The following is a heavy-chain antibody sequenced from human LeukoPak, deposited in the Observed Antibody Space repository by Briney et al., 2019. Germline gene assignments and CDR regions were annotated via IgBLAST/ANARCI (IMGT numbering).Heavy chain of an antibody. CDR1: GGSISSGGYY. CDR2: IYYSGSA. D-gene: IGHD3-10*01. V-gene: IGHV4-31*03. CDR3: ARAGYYYGSGSYFPLFDY. J-gene: IGHJ4*02. Sequence: SQTLSLTCTVSGGSISSGGYYWSWIRQHPGKGLEWIGYIYYSGSAYYNPSLKSRVTISVDTSKNQFSLKLSSVTAADTAVYYCARAGYYYGSGSYFPLFDYWGQGTLVTVSS.